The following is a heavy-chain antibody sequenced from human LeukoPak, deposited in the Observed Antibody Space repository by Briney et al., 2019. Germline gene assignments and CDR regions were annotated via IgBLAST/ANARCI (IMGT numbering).Heavy chain of an antibody. D-gene: IGHD6-13*01. J-gene: IGHJ4*02. CDR1: GGTFSSYA. CDR2: IIPIFGTA. CDR3: ARVGIAAADRPFDY. V-gene: IGHV1-69*05. Sequence: SVKVSCKASGGTFSSYAIGWVRQAPGQGLEWMGGIIPIFGTANYAQKFQGRVTITTDESTSTVYMELSSLRSEDTAVYYCARVGIAAADRPFDYWGQGTLVTVSS.